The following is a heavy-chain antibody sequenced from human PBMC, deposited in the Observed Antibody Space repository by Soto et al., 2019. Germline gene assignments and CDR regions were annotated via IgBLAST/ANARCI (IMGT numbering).Heavy chain of an antibody. CDR1: GFTFSNAW. D-gene: IGHD1-26*01. Sequence: GGSLRLSCAASGFTFSNAWMNWVRQAPGKGLEWVGRIKSKTDGGTTDYAAPVKGRFTISRDDSKNTLYLQMNSLKTEDIAVYYCTTDPYDSGSLRYYYYYGMDVWGQGTTVTVSS. CDR2: IKSKTDGGTT. V-gene: IGHV3-15*07. CDR3: TTDPYDSGSLRYYYYYGMDV. J-gene: IGHJ6*02.